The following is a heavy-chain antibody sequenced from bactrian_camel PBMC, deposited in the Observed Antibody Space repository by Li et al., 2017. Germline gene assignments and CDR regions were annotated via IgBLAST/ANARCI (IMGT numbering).Heavy chain of an antibody. V-gene: IGHV3S1*01. D-gene: IGHD1*01. CDR3: TKSMAGGQHKEPLVFADFGY. Sequence: HVQLVESGGDSVQAGGSLRLSCTSDSLTYSSNCMAWFRQVPGKEREGVAAIYRHGDFTYYGDSVRGRFTIAKDNAKNMLYLQMNSLKSEDTARYFCTKSMAGGQHKEPLVFADFGYWGQGTQVTVS. J-gene: IGHJ6*01. CDR1: SLTYSSNC. CDR2: IYRHGDFT.